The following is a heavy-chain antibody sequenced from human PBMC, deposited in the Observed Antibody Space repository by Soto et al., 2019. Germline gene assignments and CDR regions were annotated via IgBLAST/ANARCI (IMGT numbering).Heavy chain of an antibody. Sequence: LRLSCAASGFTFSTYSINWVRQAPGKGLEWISYISDDSSVIYYADAVKGRFTISRDNAKNSLYLQMNSLRDEDTAVYYCARDRDAYCSKGICSGPYFDYWGQGTLVTVSS. CDR2: ISDDSSVI. D-gene: IGHD2-8*01. V-gene: IGHV3-48*02. CDR1: GFTFSTYS. J-gene: IGHJ4*02. CDR3: ARDRDAYCSKGICSGPYFDY.